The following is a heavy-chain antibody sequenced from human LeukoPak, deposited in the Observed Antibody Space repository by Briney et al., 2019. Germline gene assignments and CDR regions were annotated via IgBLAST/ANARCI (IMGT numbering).Heavy chain of an antibody. CDR1: GDSLNNRY. CDR3: TSGTDSRKLGY. V-gene: IGHV4-34*01. D-gene: IGHD3-22*01. CDR2: IHAHEGT. J-gene: IGHJ4*02. Sequence: PSETLSLTCTVSGDSLNNRYWYWIRQPPGKGLEWIGEIHAHEGTNYNPSLRSRVTVSLDTSKNQFSLKMSSVTAADTAVYYCTSGTDSRKLGYWGQGTLVTVSS.